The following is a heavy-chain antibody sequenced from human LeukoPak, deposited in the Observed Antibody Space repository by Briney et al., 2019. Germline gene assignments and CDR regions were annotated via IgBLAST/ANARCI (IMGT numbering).Heavy chain of an antibody. CDR2: ISGSDDST. CDR3: TKAKYYHFDY. V-gene: IGHV3-23*01. CDR1: GFTFSSYG. J-gene: IGHJ4*02. Sequence: GGSLRLSCVASGFTFSSYGMSWVRQAPGKGLEWVSAISGSDDSTYYADSVRGGFTISREVSKNTLFLQMNSLRAEDTALYYCTKAKYYHFDYWGQGTLVTASS. D-gene: IGHD3-16*01.